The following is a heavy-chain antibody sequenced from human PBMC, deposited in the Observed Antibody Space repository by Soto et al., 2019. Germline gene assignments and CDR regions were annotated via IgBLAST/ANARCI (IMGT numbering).Heavy chain of an antibody. CDR3: ARERSAAGTGWFDP. CDR2: MNPNSGNT. CDR1: GYTFTSYD. Sequence: VQLVQSGAEVKKPGASVKVSCKASGYTFTSYDINWVRQATGQGLEWMGWMNPNSGNTGYAQKFQGRVTMTSNTSISTAYMELSSLRSEDTAVYYCARERSAAGTGWFDPWGQGTLVTVSS. V-gene: IGHV1-8*01. D-gene: IGHD6-13*01. J-gene: IGHJ5*02.